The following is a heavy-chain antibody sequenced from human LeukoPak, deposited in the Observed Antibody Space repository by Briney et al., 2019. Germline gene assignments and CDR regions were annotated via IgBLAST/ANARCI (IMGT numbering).Heavy chain of an antibody. CDR2: IKQDGSET. J-gene: IGHJ6*03. V-gene: IGHV3-7*01. CDR1: RFTLSNYW. Sequence: PGGSLRLSCAASRFTLSNYWMSWVRQAPGKGLEWVANIKQDGSETYYVDSVKGRFTISRDNAKNSLSLQMNSLRAEDTAVYYCARELIVGATWHYYYYMDVWGKGTTVTVSS. CDR3: ARELIVGATWHYYYYMDV. D-gene: IGHD1-26*01.